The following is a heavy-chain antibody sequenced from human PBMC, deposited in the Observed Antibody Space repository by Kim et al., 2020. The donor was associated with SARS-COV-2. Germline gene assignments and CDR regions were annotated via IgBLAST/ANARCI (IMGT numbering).Heavy chain of an antibody. V-gene: IGHV4-39*07. J-gene: IGHJ6*02. CDR2: IYYSGST. CDR1: GGSISSSSYY. D-gene: IGHD6-19*01. CDR3: ARVPPPYDSSGWYGYYYYGMDV. Sequence: SETLSLTCTVSGGSISSSSYYWGWIRQPPGKGLEWIGSIYYSGSTYYNPSLKSRVTISVDTSKNQFSLKLSSVTAADTAVYYCARVPPPYDSSGWYGYYYYGMDVWGQGTTVTVSS.